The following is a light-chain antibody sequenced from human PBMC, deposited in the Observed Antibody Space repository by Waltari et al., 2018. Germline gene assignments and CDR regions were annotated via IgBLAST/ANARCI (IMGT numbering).Light chain of an antibody. CDR3: FSTDSSATYGV. CDR2: EDN. Sequence: SYELTQPPSVSVSPGQTARIAGSGDALPKTFAYWYQQRSGQAPVMVIYEDNKRPDGIPERFSGASSGTVATLTITGAQVEDEGDYFCFSTDSSATYGVFGSGTKV. CDR1: ALPKTF. J-gene: IGLJ6*01. V-gene: IGLV3-10*01.